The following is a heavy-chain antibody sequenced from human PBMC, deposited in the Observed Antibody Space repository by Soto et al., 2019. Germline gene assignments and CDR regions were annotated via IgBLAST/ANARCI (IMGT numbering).Heavy chain of an antibody. D-gene: IGHD2-2*01. V-gene: IGHV1-18*01. CDR1: GYTFSNYG. CDR3: ARVVPGAEAWFGP. J-gene: IGHJ5*02. CDR2: ISLYSDGT. Sequence: ASVKVSCKTSGYTFSNYGITWVRQAPGQPLEWLGWISLYSDGTNYAQKFQGRVSMTTDTSTTTAYMELRSLRSDDTAVYYCARVVPGAEAWFGPWGQGTQGTVPQ.